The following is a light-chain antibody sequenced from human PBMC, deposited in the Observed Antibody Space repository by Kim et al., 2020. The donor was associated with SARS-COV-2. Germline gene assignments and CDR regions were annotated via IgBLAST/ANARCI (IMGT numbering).Light chain of an antibody. CDR2: SNN. CDR1: SSNIGSNY. J-gene: IGLJ1*01. Sequence: ELTQPPSASGTPGQRVTISCSGSSSNIGSNYVYWYQQLPGTAPKLHIYSNNQRPSGVPDRFSGSKSGTSASLAISGLRSDDEADYYCAAWDDSLSGYVFGTGTKVTVL. V-gene: IGLV1-47*02. CDR3: AAWDDSLSGYV.